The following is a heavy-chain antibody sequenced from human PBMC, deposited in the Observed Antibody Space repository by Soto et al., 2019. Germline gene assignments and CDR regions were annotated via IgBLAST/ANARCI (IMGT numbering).Heavy chain of an antibody. CDR2: ISNRGTP. CDR1: GDSISSENYF. J-gene: IGHJ3*02. V-gene: IGHV4-30-4*01. Sequence: QVQLQESGPGLVKPSQTLSVICTVSGDSISSENYFWSWIRQPPGQGLEWVGYISNRGTPYYNPPLKSRVTISLDTSKNRFSLDMYSVTAADTAVYYCAREVNVVALSDAFDIWGQGTMVTVSS. D-gene: IGHD2-8*01. CDR3: AREVNVVALSDAFDI.